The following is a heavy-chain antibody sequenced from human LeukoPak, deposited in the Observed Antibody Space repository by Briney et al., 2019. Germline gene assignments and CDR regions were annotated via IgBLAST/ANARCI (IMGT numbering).Heavy chain of an antibody. CDR1: GFTFSSYG. Sequence: GGSLRLSCAASGFTFSSYGMHWVRQAPGKGLEWVAVISYDGSNKYYADSAKGRFTISRDNSKNTLYLQMNSLRAEDTAVYYCAKDCGYSGYEPGYFDYWGQGTLVTVSS. J-gene: IGHJ4*02. D-gene: IGHD5-12*01. V-gene: IGHV3-30*18. CDR2: ISYDGSNK. CDR3: AKDCGYSGYEPGYFDY.